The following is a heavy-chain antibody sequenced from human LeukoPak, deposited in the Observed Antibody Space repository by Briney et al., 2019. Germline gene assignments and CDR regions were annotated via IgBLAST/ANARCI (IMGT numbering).Heavy chain of an antibody. CDR2: ISYDGSNK. D-gene: IGHD2-2*01. Sequence: GGSLRLSCAASGFTFNSYAMHWVRQAPGKGLEWVAVISYDGSNKYYADSVKGRFTISRDNSKNTLYLQMNSLRAEDTAVYYCASQYGYFDYWGQGTLVTVSS. J-gene: IGHJ4*02. V-gene: IGHV3-30-3*01. CDR1: GFTFNSYA. CDR3: ASQYGYFDY.